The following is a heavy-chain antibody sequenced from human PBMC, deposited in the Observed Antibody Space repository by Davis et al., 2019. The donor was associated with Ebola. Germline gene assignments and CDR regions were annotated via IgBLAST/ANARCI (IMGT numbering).Heavy chain of an antibody. CDR3: AWAVTMVRGDPSYYFDMDV. V-gene: IGHV1-3*01. D-gene: IGHD3-10*01. Sequence: ASVKVSCKASGYTFTRYAIHWLRQAPGQRPEWMGWINPGNGYTKYSQKLQGRVTITRDTSPSKAYMEMSSLKSEDTAVYYCAWAVTMVRGDPSYYFDMDVWGEGTTVTVSS. CDR2: INPGNGYT. J-gene: IGHJ6*04. CDR1: GYTFTRYA.